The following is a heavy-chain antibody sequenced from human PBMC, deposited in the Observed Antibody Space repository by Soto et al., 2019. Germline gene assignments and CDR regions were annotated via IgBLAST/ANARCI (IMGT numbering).Heavy chain of an antibody. V-gene: IGHV3-7*01. CDR3: ARGLDWSFDY. CDR2: IKEDGSEQ. D-gene: IGHD3-9*01. CDR1: GFTFRNYW. J-gene: IGHJ4*02. Sequence: GGSLRLSCGASGFTFRNYWMSWVRQAPGKGLEWVANIKEDGSEQYYVASVRGRFTVSRDNADNSVYLQMNSLRAEDTAVYYCARGLDWSFDYWGQGTLVTVSS.